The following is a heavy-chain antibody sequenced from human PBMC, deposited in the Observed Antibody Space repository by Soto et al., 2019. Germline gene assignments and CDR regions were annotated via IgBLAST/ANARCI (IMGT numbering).Heavy chain of an antibody. Sequence: QVQLVESGGGVVQPGRSLRLSCAASGFTFSSYGMHWVRQAPGKGLEWVAVISYDGSNKYYADSVKGRFTISRDNSKNTLDLQMTSLRAEDTAVYYFAKDRRGAARQLYYYYYYGMDVWGQGTTVTVSS. CDR3: AKDRRGAARQLYYYYYYGMDV. J-gene: IGHJ6*02. CDR1: GFTFSSYG. V-gene: IGHV3-30*18. D-gene: IGHD6-25*01. CDR2: ISYDGSNK.